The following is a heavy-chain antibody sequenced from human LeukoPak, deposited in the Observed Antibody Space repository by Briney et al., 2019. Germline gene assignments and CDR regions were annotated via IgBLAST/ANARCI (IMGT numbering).Heavy chain of an antibody. D-gene: IGHD2-2*02. J-gene: IGHJ4*02. Sequence: ASVKVSCKASGYTFTGYYMHWVRQAPGQGLEWMGWINPNSGGTNYAQMFQGRVTMTRDTSISTAYMELSGLKSDDTAVYYCAREIYPDKKAKDYWGQGTLVIVSA. CDR3: AREIYPDKKAKDY. CDR2: INPNSGGT. V-gene: IGHV1-2*02. CDR1: GYTFTGYY.